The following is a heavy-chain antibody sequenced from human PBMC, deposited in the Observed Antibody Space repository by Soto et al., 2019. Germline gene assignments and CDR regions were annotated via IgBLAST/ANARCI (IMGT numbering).Heavy chain of an antibody. J-gene: IGHJ4*02. V-gene: IGHV3-30*18. CDR1: VFTFSSYG. D-gene: IGHD6-6*01. CDR2: ISYDGSNK. CDR3: AKRSSSSTFDY. Sequence: GGSLRLSCAASVFTFSSYGMHWVRQAPGKGLEWVAVISYDGSNKYYADSVKGRFTISRDNSKNTLYLQMNSLRAEDTAVYYCAKRSSSSTFDYWGEGTLVTVSS.